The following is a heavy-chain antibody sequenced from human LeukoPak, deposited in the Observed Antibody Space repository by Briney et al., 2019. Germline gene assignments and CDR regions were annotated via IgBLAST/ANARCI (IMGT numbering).Heavy chain of an antibody. CDR1: GGSISSYY. Sequence: SETLSLTCTVTGGSISSYYWSWIRQPPGKGLEWIGYIYYSGSTNYNPSLKSRVTISVDTSKNQFSLKLSSVTAADTAVYYCARDKGGFDPWGQGTLVTVSS. CDR2: IYYSGST. CDR3: ARDKGGFDP. D-gene: IGHD3-16*01. V-gene: IGHV4-59*01. J-gene: IGHJ5*02.